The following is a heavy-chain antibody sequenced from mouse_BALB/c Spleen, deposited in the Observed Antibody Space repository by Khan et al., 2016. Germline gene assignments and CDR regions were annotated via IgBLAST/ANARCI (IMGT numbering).Heavy chain of an antibody. V-gene: IGHV1S41*01. D-gene: IGHD1-1*01. CDR3: AREGTVPLMDY. Sequence: DLVKPGASVKLSCKASGYTFTSYWINWIKPRPGQGLEWIGRIAPGSGSTYYNEMFKGKATLTVDTSSSTAYIHLSSLSSEDSAVYFCAREGTVPLMDYWGQGTSVTVSS. CDR1: GYTFTSYW. J-gene: IGHJ4*01. CDR2: IAPGSGST.